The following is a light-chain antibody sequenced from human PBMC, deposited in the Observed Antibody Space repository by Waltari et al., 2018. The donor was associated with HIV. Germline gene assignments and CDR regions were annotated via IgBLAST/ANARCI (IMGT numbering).Light chain of an antibody. Sequence: QSVLTQPPSASVTPGQRVTISCSGSYSNIGSDNVYWYQHLPGTAPKLLIYKNIQRPSGVPDRVSGSKSGASAYLAISGLRSEDEADYYCTGWDASLSEYVFGPGTRVTV. V-gene: IGLV1-47*01. CDR2: KNI. CDR1: YSNIGSDN. J-gene: IGLJ1*01. CDR3: TGWDASLSEYV.